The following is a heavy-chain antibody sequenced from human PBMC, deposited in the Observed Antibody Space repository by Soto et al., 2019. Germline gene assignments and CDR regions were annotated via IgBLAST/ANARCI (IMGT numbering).Heavy chain of an antibody. D-gene: IGHD2-15*01. CDR1: GYTFTSYG. J-gene: IGHJ6*02. V-gene: IGHV1-18*01. CDR3: ARDRLHGSIYYYYGMDV. CDR2: ISAHNGNT. Sequence: ASVKVSCKASGYTFTSYGISWVRQAPGQGLEWMGWISAHNGNTNYAQKLQGRVTMTTDTSTSTAYMELRSLRSDDTAVYYCARDRLHGSIYYYYGMDVWGQGTTVTVSS.